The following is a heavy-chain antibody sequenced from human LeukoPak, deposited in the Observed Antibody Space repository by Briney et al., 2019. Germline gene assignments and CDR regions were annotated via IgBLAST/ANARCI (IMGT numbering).Heavy chain of an antibody. V-gene: IGHV3-23*01. CDR2: IRHSGVDS. D-gene: IGHD3-9*01. CDR1: RFSFSDYA. J-gene: IGHJ6*02. CDR3: AKGARSEDFDWLGVPPNYYYYGMDV. Sequence: PGGSLRLSCAASRFSFSDYAMSWVRQLPGKGLEWVSGIRHSGVDSSYADSVKGRFTISRDNSKNTLYLQMNSLRAEDTAVYYCAKGARSEDFDWLGVPPNYYYYGMDVWGQGTTVTVSS.